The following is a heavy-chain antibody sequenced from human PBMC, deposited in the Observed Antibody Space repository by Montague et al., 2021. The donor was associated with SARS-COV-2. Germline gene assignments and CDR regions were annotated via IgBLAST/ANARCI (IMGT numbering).Heavy chain of an antibody. V-gene: IGHV4-61*01. CDR3: ARISGITSWYYDY. CDR1: GGSVSSGSYY. D-gene: IGHD1-14*01. Sequence: LSLPCTVSGGSVSSGSYYWSWIRQPPGKGLQSIGYIYYTGSTNYNPSLQSRVTISVDSSKNQFSVRLSSVTAADTAVYYCARISGITSWYYDYWGQGTLVTVSS. J-gene: IGHJ4*02. CDR2: IYYTGST.